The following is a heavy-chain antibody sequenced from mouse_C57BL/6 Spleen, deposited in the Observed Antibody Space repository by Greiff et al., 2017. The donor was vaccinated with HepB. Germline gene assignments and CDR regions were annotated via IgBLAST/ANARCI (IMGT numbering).Heavy chain of an antibody. CDR3: TRDDYDGYYFDY. CDR1: GFTFSSYA. Sequence: EVKVIESGAGLVKPGGSLKLSCAASGFTFSSYAMSWVRQTPEKRLEWVAYISSGGDYIYYADTVKGRFTISRDNARNTLYLQMSSLKSEDTAMYYCTRDDYDGYYFDYWGQGTTLTVSS. CDR2: ISSGGDYI. J-gene: IGHJ2*01. V-gene: IGHV5-9-1*02. D-gene: IGHD2-4*01.